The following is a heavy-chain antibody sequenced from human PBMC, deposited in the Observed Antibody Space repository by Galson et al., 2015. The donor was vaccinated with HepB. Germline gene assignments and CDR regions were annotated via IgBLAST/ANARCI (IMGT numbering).Heavy chain of an antibody. D-gene: IGHD6-19*01. Sequence: SLRLSCAASGFTFSSYAMTWVRQPPGKGLEWVSLISGAGGSTYYADSVKGRFTISRDSSNNTLYLQMNILRVEDTAVYYCARVLAHSSGWIDFWGQGTLVTVSS. V-gene: IGHV3-23*01. CDR2: ISGAGGST. CDR1: GFTFSSYA. J-gene: IGHJ4*02. CDR3: ARVLAHSSGWIDF.